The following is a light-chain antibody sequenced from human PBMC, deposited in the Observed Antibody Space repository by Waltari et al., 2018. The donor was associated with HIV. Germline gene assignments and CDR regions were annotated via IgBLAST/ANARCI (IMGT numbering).Light chain of an antibody. V-gene: IGLV2-14*01. CDR3: SSLTVSGTLV. CDR1: SSVVGLYVL. J-gene: IGLJ3*02. CDR2: GVS. Sequence: QSALTQPASVSASPGQSITLSCTGTSSVVGLYVLVYSYRQQPGKAPQLLMYGVSNRPSGISFRFFGFKSARQTAALTISGLQAEDEGDYYCSSLTVSGTLVFGGGTKLTVL.